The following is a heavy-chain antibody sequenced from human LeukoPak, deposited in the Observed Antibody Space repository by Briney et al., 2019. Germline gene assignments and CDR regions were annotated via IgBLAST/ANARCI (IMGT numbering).Heavy chain of an antibody. CDR3: AREGYSDTAGGWLDP. V-gene: IGHV3-30-3*01. CDR1: GFTFDDYA. CDR2: ISYDGNNK. J-gene: IGHJ5*02. D-gene: IGHD3-22*01. Sequence: PGGSLRLSCAASGFTFDDYAMHWVRQAPGKGLEWVTVISYDGNNKYFADSVKGRFTIYRDNSKNTLYLQLNSLRIEDTAIYYCAREGYSDTAGGWLDPWGQGTLVTVSS.